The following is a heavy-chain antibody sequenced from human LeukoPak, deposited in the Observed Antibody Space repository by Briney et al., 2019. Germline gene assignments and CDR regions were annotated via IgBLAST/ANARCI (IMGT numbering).Heavy chain of an antibody. Sequence: GASVKVSCKASGYTLTDYYMHWVRQAPGQGFEWMGWINPNDGDTNYAQKFQGRVTMTRDTSISTAHMEVSRLRSDDTAVYYCARANFLYCSSTTCLFDYWGQGTLVTVPS. CDR1: GYTLTDYY. J-gene: IGHJ4*02. CDR3: ARANFLYCSSTTCLFDY. D-gene: IGHD2-2*01. CDR2: INPNDGDT. V-gene: IGHV1-2*02.